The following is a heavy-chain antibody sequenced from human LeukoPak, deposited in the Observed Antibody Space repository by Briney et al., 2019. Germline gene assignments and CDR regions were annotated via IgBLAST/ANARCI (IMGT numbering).Heavy chain of an antibody. CDR3: ARVRYYDSSGYYDH. J-gene: IGHJ5*02. D-gene: IGHD3-22*01. CDR2: IYHSGST. V-gene: IGHV4-30-2*01. CDR1: GGSISSGGYS. Sequence: SQTLSLTCAVSGGSISSGGYSWSWIRQPPGKGLEWIGYIYHSGSTYYNPSLKSRVTISVDRSKNQFSLKLSSVTAADTAVYYCARVRYYDSSGYYDHWGQGTLVTVSS.